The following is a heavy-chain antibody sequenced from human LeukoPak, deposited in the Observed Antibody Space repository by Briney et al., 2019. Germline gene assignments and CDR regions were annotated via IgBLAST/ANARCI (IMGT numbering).Heavy chain of an antibody. Sequence: GASVKVSCKASGGTFSSYAISWVRPAPGQGLEWMGRIIPILGIANYAQKFQGRVTITADKSTSTAYMELSSLRSEDTAVYYCARDYPSVYWGQGTLVTVSS. D-gene: IGHD2-2*01. CDR3: ARDYPSVY. J-gene: IGHJ4*02. V-gene: IGHV1-69*04. CDR1: GGTFSSYA. CDR2: IIPILGIA.